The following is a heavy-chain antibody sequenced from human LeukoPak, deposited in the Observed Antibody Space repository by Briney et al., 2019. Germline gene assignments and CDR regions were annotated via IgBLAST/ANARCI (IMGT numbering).Heavy chain of an antibody. J-gene: IGHJ4*02. CDR3: ARLGYGDSTLDY. CDR1: GGSISSYY. V-gene: IGHV4-59*08. D-gene: IGHD4-17*01. Sequence: SSETLSLTCTVSGGSISSYYWSWIRQPPGKGLEWIGYIYYSGSTNYNPSLKSRVTISVDTSKNQFSLKLSSVTAADTAVYYCARLGYGDSTLDYWGQGTLVTVSS. CDR2: IYYSGST.